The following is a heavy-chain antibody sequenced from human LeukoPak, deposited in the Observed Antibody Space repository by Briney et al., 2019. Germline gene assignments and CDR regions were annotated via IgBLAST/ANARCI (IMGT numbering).Heavy chain of an antibody. V-gene: IGHV3-33*06. CDR3: AKPYSGTILTGWFDP. CDR2: IWYDGSNK. J-gene: IGHJ5*02. CDR1: GFTFSAYG. D-gene: IGHD3-9*01. Sequence: GGSLRLSCAASGFTFSAYGMHWVRQAPGKGLEWVAVIWYDGSNKYYADSVKGRFTISRDNSKNTLYLQTNSLRAEDTALYYCAKPYSGTILTGWFDPWGQGTLVTVSS.